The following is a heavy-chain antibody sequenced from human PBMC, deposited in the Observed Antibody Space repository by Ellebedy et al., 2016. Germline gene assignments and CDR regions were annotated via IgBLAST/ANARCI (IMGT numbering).Heavy chain of an antibody. V-gene: IGHV3-23*01. D-gene: IGHD2-21*01. Sequence: GGSLRLSXAASGFTFKTYAMSWVRQAPGEGLGWVSTLSGSGPKTYYADSVQGRFTISRDNSKSTLYLQMNSLRAEDTAVYYCAKHETDGDYYFDLWGRGTLVTVSS. CDR1: GFTFKTYA. CDR3: AKHETDGDYYFDL. CDR2: LSGSGPKT. J-gene: IGHJ2*01.